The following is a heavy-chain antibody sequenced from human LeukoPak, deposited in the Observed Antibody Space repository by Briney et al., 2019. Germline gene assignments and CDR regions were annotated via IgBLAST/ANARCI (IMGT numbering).Heavy chain of an antibody. J-gene: IGHJ5*02. CDR1: GGSISSSSYY. Sequence: SETLSLTCTVPGGSISSSSYYWGWIRQPPGKGLEWIGSIYYSGSTYYNPSLKSRVTISVDTSKNQFSLKLSSVTAADTAVYYCARSLCSSTSCYFSPRNWFDPWGQGTLVTVSS. CDR3: ARSLCSSTSCYFSPRNWFDP. CDR2: IYYSGST. V-gene: IGHV4-39*01. D-gene: IGHD2-2*01.